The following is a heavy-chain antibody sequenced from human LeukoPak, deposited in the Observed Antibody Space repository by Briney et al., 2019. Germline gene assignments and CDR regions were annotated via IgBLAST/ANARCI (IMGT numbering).Heavy chain of an antibody. J-gene: IGHJ4*02. CDR3: ARLYSSGWTDLDY. V-gene: IGHV1-2*02. Sequence: ALVKVSCKASGYTFTGYYMHWVRQAPGQGLEWMGWINPNSGGTNYAQKFQGRVTMTRDTSISTAYMELSRLRSDDTAVYYCARLYSSGWTDLDYWGQGTLVTVSS. CDR1: GYTFTGYY. CDR2: INPNSGGT. D-gene: IGHD6-19*01.